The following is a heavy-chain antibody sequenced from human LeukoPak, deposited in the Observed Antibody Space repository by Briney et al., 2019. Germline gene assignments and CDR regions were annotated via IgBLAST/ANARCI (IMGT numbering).Heavy chain of an antibody. V-gene: IGHV3-21*01. J-gene: IGHJ4*02. CDR3: AREWGYSSSSDY. CDR1: GFTFSSYS. Sequence: GGSLRLSCAAPGFTFSSYSMNWVRQAPGKGLEWVSSISSSSSYIYYADSVKGRFTISRDNAKNSLYLQMNSLRAEDTAVYYCAREWGYSSSSDYWGQGTLVTVSS. D-gene: IGHD6-6*01. CDR2: ISSSSSYI.